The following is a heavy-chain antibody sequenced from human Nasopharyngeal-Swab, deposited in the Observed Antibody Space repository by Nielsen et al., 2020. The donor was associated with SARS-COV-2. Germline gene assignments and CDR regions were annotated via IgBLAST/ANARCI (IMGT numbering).Heavy chain of an antibody. CDR3: ARDYTRFDY. Sequence: GGSLRLSCAASGFTFSGYWMSWVRQAPGKGLEWVAYIKEDGSEKYFVDSVKGRFTISRDNAKNSLYLQMNSLRAEDTAVYYCARDYTRFDYWGQGTLVTVSS. V-gene: IGHV3-7*05. D-gene: IGHD3-16*01. J-gene: IGHJ4*02. CDR1: GFTFSGYW. CDR2: IKEDGSEK.